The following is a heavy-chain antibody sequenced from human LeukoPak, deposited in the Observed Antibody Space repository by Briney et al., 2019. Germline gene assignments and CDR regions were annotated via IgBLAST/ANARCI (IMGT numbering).Heavy chain of an antibody. J-gene: IGHJ4*02. CDR1: GFTFSNYG. CDR2: ISGSGGST. V-gene: IGHV3-23*01. D-gene: IGHD6-19*01. Sequence: GGSLRLSCAASGFTFSNYGMSWVRQAPGKGLEWVSAISGSGGSTYYADSVKGRFTISRDNSKNTLYLQMNSLRAEDTAVYYCAKDRGGWYVPDYWGQGTLVTVSS. CDR3: AKDRGGWYVPDY.